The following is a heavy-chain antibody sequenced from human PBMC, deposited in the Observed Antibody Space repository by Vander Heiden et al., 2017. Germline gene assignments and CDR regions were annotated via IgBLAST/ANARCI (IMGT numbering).Heavy chain of an antibody. CDR3: ASSNGHLDN. Sequence: EVQLVESGGGLVQSGGSLRLSCAASGFNFSPYGMNWVRQAPGKGLEWGSYISGSSSTIHYADSVKGRFTISRDNAKNSLYLQMNSLRDEDTAVYYCASSNGHLDNWGQGTLVTVSS. J-gene: IGHJ4*02. V-gene: IGHV3-48*02. CDR1: GFNFSPYG. CDR2: ISGSSSTI.